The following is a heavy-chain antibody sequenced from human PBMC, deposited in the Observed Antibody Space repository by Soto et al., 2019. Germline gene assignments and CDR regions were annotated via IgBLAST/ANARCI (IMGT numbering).Heavy chain of an antibody. CDR3: ARGYGATSPDYFDY. CDR1: GYTFTSHN. CDR2: ISGHSGNT. V-gene: IGHV1-18*04. Sequence: QVQLVQSGAEVKKPGASVKVSCKTSGYTFTSHNINWVRQVPGQGLERLGWISGHSGNTKYMEKVQDRITLSTDTSTKTGYMELRILTPDDPAVYFCARGYGATSPDYFDYWGQGTLVTVSS. D-gene: IGHD4-17*01. J-gene: IGHJ4*02.